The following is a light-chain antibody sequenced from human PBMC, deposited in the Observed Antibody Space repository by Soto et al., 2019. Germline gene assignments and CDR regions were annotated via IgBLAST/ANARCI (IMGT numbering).Light chain of an antibody. CDR1: QSVSSSY. CDR2: GAS. CDR3: QQSYSTLWT. V-gene: IGKV3D-20*02. Sequence: EIALAHSSARPSLSPCETATVCSAPSQSVSSSYLAWYQQKPGQAPRLLIYGASSRATGIPDRFSGSGSGTDFTLTISSLQPEDFATYYCQQSYSTLWTFGQGTKVDIK. J-gene: IGKJ1*01.